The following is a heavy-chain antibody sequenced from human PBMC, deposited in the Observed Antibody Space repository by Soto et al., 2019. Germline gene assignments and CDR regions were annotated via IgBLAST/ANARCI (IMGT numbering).Heavy chain of an antibody. D-gene: IGHD2-2*01. V-gene: IGHV3-72*01. Sequence: EVQLVESGGGLVQPGGSLRLSCAASGFTFSDHYMDWVRQAPGKGLEWVGRTRNKANSYTTEYAASVKGRFTISRDDSKTSLYLQMNSLKTEDTAVYYCAACSSTSCYGYYYYMDVWGKGTTVTVSS. CDR1: GFTFSDHY. CDR2: TRNKANSYTT. J-gene: IGHJ6*03. CDR3: AACSSTSCYGYYYYMDV.